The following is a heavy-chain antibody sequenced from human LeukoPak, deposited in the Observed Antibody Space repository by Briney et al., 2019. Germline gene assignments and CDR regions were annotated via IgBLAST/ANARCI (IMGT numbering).Heavy chain of an antibody. CDR3: ARGKVVVISLYYFDY. CDR2: IYYSGST. J-gene: IGHJ4*02. D-gene: IGHD3-22*01. Sequence: SETPSLTCAVYGGSFSGYYWSWIRQPPGKGLEWIGYIYYSGSTNYNPSLKSRVTISVDTSKSQFSLKLSSVTAADTAVYYCARGKVVVISLYYFDYWGQGTLVTVSS. CDR1: GGSFSGYY. V-gene: IGHV4-59*01.